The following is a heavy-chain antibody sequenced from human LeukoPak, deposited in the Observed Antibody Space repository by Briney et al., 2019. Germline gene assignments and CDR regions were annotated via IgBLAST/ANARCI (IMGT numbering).Heavy chain of an antibody. CDR2: ISYDGSNK. J-gene: IGHJ4*02. D-gene: IGHD2-2*01. CDR1: GYTFSSYG. Sequence: GGSLRLSCAASGYTFSSYGMHWVRQAPGKGLEWVAVISYDGSNKYYADSVKGRFTISRDNSKNTLYLQMNSLRAEDTAVYYCAKDASWYQLLSYFDYWSQGTLVTVSS. V-gene: IGHV3-30*18. CDR3: AKDASWYQLLSYFDY.